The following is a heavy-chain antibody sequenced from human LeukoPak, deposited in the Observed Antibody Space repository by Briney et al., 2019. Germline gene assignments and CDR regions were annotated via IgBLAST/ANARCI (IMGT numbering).Heavy chain of an antibody. J-gene: IGHJ4*02. CDR2: ISGGGDTT. V-gene: IGHV3-23*01. D-gene: IGHD3-3*01. CDR1: GFTFSTYD. Sequence: GGSLRLSCAASGFTFSTYDMSWVRQAPGRGLNWVSTISGGGDTTYYADSVKGRFTISRDNSKNTLYLQMNSLRAEDTAVYYCAKDASYYDFWSGYSQSSFDYWGQGTLVTASS. CDR3: AKDASYYDFWSGYSQSSFDY.